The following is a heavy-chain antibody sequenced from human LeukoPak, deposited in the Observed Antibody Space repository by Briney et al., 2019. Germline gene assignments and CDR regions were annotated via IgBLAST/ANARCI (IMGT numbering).Heavy chain of an antibody. CDR2: INPNSGGT. CDR3: ARDAGGSYSDFDY. D-gene: IGHD1-26*01. J-gene: IGHJ4*02. CDR1: GYTFTGYY. Sequence: ASVKVCCKASGYTFTGYYMHWARQAPGQGLEWMGWINPNSGGTNYAQKFQGRVTMTRDTSISTAYMELSRLRSDDTAVYYCARDAGGSYSDFDYWGQGTLVTVSS. V-gene: IGHV1-2*02.